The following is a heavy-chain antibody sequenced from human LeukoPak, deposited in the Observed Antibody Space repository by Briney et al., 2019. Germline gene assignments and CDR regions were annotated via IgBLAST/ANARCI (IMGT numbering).Heavy chain of an antibody. J-gene: IGHJ4*02. CDR3: ARDPYDSGI. V-gene: IGHV4-30-4*07. Sequence: SQTLSLTCAVSGDSISSGGYSWSWVRQPPGKGLEWIGYIYSSGRSYYNPSLQSRVTISVDTSKNEFSLKVTSVTAADTAVYYCARDPYDSGIWGQGTLVTVSS. CDR2: IYSSGRS. CDR1: GDSISSGGYS. D-gene: IGHD3-10*01.